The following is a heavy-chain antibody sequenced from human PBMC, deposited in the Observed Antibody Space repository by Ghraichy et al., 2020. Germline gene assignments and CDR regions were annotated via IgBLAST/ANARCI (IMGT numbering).Heavy chain of an antibody. D-gene: IGHD3-22*01. J-gene: IGHJ4*02. CDR2: IIPIFGTA. CDR1: GGTFSSYA. CDR3: ARALYYDSRTFDY. Sequence: SVKVSCKASGGTFSSYAISWVRQAPGQGLEWMGGIIPIFGTANYAQKFQGRVTITADESTSTAYMELSSLRSEDTAVYYCARALYYDSRTFDYWGQGTLVTVSS. V-gene: IGHV1-69*13.